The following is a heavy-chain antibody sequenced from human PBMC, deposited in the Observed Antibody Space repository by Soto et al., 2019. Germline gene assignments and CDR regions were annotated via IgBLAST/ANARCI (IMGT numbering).Heavy chain of an antibody. Sequence: GGSLRLSCAASGFTFSSYAMHWVRQAPGKGLEWVAVISYDGSNKYYADSVKGRFTISRDNSKNTLYLQMNSLRAEDTAVYYCARPAGYCTNGVCPGHWFDPWGQGTRVTVGS. CDR1: GFTFSSYA. J-gene: IGHJ5*02. CDR3: ARPAGYCTNGVCPGHWFDP. CDR2: ISYDGSNK. V-gene: IGHV3-30-3*01. D-gene: IGHD2-8*01.